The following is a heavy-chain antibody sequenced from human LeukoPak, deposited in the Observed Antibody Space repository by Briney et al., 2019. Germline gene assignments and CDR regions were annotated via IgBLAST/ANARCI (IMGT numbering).Heavy chain of an antibody. J-gene: IGHJ6*03. CDR3: ARPSQGTRDYYYYMDV. Sequence: SVKVSCKASGGTFSSYAISWVRQAPGQGLEWMGRIIPILGIANYAQKFQGRVTITTDESTSTAYMELSSLRSEDTAVYYCARPSQGTRDYYYYMDVWGKGTTVTVSS. V-gene: IGHV1-69*04. CDR1: GGTFSSYA. D-gene: IGHD5-24*01. CDR2: IIPILGIA.